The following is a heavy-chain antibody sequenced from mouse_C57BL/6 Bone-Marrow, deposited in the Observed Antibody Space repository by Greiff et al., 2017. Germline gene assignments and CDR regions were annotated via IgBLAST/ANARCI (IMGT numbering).Heavy chain of an antibody. D-gene: IGHD1-1*01. Sequence: QVQLQQPGAELVKPGASVKMSCKASGYTFTSYWITWVKQRPGQGLEWIGDIYPGSGSTNYNEKFKSKATLTVDTSSSTAYMQLSRLTSEDSAVYYCARPDTACSSPFYARDYWGQGTSVTVSS. J-gene: IGHJ4*01. CDR1: GYTFTSYW. CDR2: IYPGSGST. V-gene: IGHV1-55*01. CDR3: ARPDTACSSPFYARDY.